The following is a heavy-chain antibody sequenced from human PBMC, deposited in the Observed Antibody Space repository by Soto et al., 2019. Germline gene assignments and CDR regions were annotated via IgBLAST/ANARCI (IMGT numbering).Heavy chain of an antibody. Sequence: GASVKVSCKASGYTFTSYAMHWVRQAPGQRLEWMGWINAGNGNTKYSQKFQGRVTITRDTSASTAYMELSSLRSEDTAVYYCARDGKVPAATRDYYYYYYMDAWGKGTTVTSP. D-gene: IGHD2-2*01. J-gene: IGHJ6*03. CDR3: ARDGKVPAATRDYYYYYYMDA. CDR2: INAGNGNT. CDR1: GYTFTSYA. V-gene: IGHV1-3*01.